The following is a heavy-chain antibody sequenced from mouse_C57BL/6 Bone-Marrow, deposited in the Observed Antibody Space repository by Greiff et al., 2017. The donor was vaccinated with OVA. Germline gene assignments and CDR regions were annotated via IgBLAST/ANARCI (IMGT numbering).Heavy chain of an antibody. CDR2: IYPGSGST. D-gene: IGHD1-1*01. J-gene: IGHJ1*03. CDR1: GYTFTSYW. Sequence: QVQLQQPGAELVKPGASVKMSCKASGYTFTSYWITWVKQRPGQGLEWIGDIYPGSGSTNYNEKFKSKATLTVDTSSSTAYMQLSSLTSEDSAVYYCARGGTTVVARSHWYFDVWGTGTTVTVSS. V-gene: IGHV1-55*01. CDR3: ARGGTTVVARSHWYFDV.